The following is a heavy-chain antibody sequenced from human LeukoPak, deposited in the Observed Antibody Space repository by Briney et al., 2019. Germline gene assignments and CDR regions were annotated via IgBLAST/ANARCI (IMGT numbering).Heavy chain of an antibody. CDR2: ISSSSSYK. V-gene: IGHV3-21*01. J-gene: IGHJ6*02. CDR3: ASLHVDTAMATGYYYGMDV. Sequence: GGSLRLSCAASGFTFSSYSMNWVRQAPGKGLEWVSSISSSSSYKYYAASVKGRFTISRDNAKNSLYLQINSLRAEDTAVYYCASLHVDTAMATGYYYGMDVWGQGTTVTVSS. CDR1: GFTFSSYS. D-gene: IGHD5-18*01.